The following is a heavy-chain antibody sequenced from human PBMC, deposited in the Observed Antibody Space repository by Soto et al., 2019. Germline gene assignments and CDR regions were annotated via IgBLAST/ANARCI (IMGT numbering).Heavy chain of an antibody. CDR2: ISSSGGTT. CDR1: KFTFSNFA. J-gene: IGHJ3*02. V-gene: IGHV3-23*01. D-gene: IGHD4-17*01. Sequence: GGSLRLSCAASKFTFSNFAMSWVRQAPGKGLEWVSAISSSGGTTFYAESVRGRFTISRDNSINTLYLQMSSLRTEDTAVYYCAHPRGYGVFDAVDIWGQGTMVTVSS. CDR3: AHPRGYGVFDAVDI.